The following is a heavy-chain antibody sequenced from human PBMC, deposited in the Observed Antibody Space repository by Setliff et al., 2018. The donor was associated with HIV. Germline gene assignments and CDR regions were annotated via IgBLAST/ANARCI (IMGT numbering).Heavy chain of an antibody. CDR1: GFTFSSYS. CDR2: IRTKTDGGTA. CDR3: TRDWCSSTSCYVGN. D-gene: IGHD2-2*01. J-gene: IGHJ4*02. Sequence: GGSLRLSCAASGFTFSSYSMNWVRQAPGKGREWLGRIRTKTDGGTADYAAPVKGRFTISRDDSQNTLYLQMNSLKTEDTAVYYCTRDWCSSTSCYVGNWGQGTLVTVSS. V-gene: IGHV3-15*01.